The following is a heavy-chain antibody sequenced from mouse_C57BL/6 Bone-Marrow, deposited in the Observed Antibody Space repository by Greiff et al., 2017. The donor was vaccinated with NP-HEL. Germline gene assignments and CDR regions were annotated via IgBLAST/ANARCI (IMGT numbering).Heavy chain of an antibody. V-gene: IGHV2-2*01. CDR3: ARSRRRGYFDY. CDR2: IWSGGST. CDR1: GFSLTSYG. J-gene: IGHJ2*01. Sequence: QVQLKESGPGLVQPSQSLSITCPVSGFSLTSYGVHWVRQSPGKGLEWLGVIWSGGSTDYTAAFISRLSISKDNSKSQVFFKMNSLQADDTAIYYCARSRRRGYFDYWGQGTTLTVSS.